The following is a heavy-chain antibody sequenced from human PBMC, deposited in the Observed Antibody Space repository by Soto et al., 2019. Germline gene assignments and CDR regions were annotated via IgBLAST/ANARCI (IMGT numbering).Heavy chain of an antibody. CDR2: IIPILGIA. CDR3: ARVFLRYFFLMIRRSSRSTLFPARRSSDL. J-gene: IGHJ2*01. Sequence: SVKVSCKASGGTFSSYTISWVRQAPGQGLEWMGRIIPILGIANYAQKFQGRVTITADKSTSTAYMELSSLRSEDTAVYYCARVFLRYFFLMIRRSSRSTLFPARRSSDL. D-gene: IGHD3-9*01. CDR1: GGTFSSYT. V-gene: IGHV1-69*02.